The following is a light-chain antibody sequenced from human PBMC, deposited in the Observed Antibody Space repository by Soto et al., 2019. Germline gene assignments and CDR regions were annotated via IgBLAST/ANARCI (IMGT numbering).Light chain of an antibody. V-gene: IGKV3-20*01. J-gene: IGKJ4*01. CDR1: QSISGSY. Sequence: EIVLTQSPGTLTLSPGERATLPCRASQSISGSYLAWYQQKPGQAPRLLIYAASSGATGIPDRFSGSGSGTDFTLTISRLEPEDFAVYYCQQYGSSPLTFGGGTKVEIK. CDR2: AAS. CDR3: QQYGSSPLT.